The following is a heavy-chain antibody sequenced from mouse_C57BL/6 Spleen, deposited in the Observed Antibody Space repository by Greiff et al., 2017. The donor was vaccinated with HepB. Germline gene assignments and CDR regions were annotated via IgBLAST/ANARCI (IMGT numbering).Heavy chain of an antibody. D-gene: IGHD4-1*01. CDR3: ARLGELGPDYGYFDV. V-gene: IGHV1-59*01. CDR1: GYTFTSYW. J-gene: IGHJ1*03. CDR2: IDPSDSYT. Sequence: QVQLQQPGAELVRPGTSVKLSCKASGYTFTSYWMHWVKQRPGQGLEWIGVIDPSDSYTNYNQKFKGKATLTVDTSSSTAYMQLSSLTSEDSAVYYCARLGELGPDYGYFDVWGTGTTVTVSS.